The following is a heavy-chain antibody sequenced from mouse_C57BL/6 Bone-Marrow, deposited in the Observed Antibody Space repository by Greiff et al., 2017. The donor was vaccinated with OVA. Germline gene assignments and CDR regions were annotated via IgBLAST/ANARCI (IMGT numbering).Heavy chain of an antibody. V-gene: IGHV1-81*01. D-gene: IGHD1-1*01. CDR1: GYTFTSYG. CDR3: ARALFLLAWFAY. Sequence: VQLQQSGAELARPGASVKLSCKASGYTFTSYGISWVKQRTGQGLEWIGEIYPRSGNTYYNEKFKGKATLTADKSSSTAYMELRSLTSEDSAVYFCARALFLLAWFAYRGQGNLVNGPA. J-gene: IGHJ3*01. CDR2: IYPRSGNT.